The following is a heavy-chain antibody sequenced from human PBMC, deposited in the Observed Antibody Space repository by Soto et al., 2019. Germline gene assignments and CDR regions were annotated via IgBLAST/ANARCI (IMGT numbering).Heavy chain of an antibody. CDR3: AKDKPGTTSFDY. V-gene: IGHV3-23*01. Sequence: VGSLRLSCAASGFTISSNAMYWVRQAPGKGLEWVSAISDRGDTTHYADSVKGRFTISRDTSKNTLYLQLNALRADDTAVYYCAKDKPGTTSFDYWGQGTLVTVSS. J-gene: IGHJ4*02. D-gene: IGHD1-1*01. CDR1: GFTISSNA. CDR2: ISDRGDTT.